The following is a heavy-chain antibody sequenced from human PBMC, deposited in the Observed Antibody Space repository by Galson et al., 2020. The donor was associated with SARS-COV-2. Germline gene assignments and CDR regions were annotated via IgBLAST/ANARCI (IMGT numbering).Heavy chain of an antibody. D-gene: IGHD2-15*01. CDR1: GFTFSSYA. CDR2: ISYDGSNK. CDR3: AGELLFAFDY. J-gene: IGHJ4*02. Sequence: GESLKISCAASGFTFSSYAMHWVRQAPGKGLEWVAVISYDGSNKYYADSVKGRFTISRDNSKNTLYLQMNSRRAEDTAVYYCAGELLFAFDYWGQGTLVTVSS. V-gene: IGHV3-30*04.